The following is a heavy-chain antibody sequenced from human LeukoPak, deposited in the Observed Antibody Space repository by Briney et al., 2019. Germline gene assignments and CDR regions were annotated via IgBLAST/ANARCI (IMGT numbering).Heavy chain of an antibody. D-gene: IGHD5-18*01. V-gene: IGHV3-48*03. CDR1: GFTFSSYE. CDR3: ARDSSYGYDY. CDR2: ISSSGSTI. J-gene: IGHJ4*02. Sequence: GGSLRLSCAASGFTFSSYEMNWVRQAPGKGLEWVSYISSSGSTIHYADSVKGRFTISRDNAKNTLYLQMNSLRAEDTAVYYCARDSSYGYDYWGQGTLVTVSS.